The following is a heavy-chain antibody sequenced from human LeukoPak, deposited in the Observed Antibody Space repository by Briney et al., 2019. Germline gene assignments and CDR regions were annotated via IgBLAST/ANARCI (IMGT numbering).Heavy chain of an antibody. D-gene: IGHD2-2*01. CDR2: IIPILGIA. Sequence: SVKVSCKASGGTFSSYAISWVRQAPGQGLEWMGRIIPILGIANYAQKFQGRVTITADKSTSTAYMELSSLRSEDTAVYYCARDRCSSTSCYYYYGMDVWGQGTTVTVSS. CDR3: ARDRCSSTSCYYYYGMDV. V-gene: IGHV1-69*04. CDR1: GGTFSSYA. J-gene: IGHJ6*02.